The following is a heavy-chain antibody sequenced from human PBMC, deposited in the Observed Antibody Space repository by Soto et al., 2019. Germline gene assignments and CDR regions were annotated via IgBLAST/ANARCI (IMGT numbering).Heavy chain of an antibody. CDR2: ITPLFGTT. D-gene: IGHD4-17*01. CDR1: GGTFSSYT. CDR3: ARGPDYGDHGGWLYP. V-gene: IGHV1-69*01. J-gene: IGHJ5*02. Sequence: QVHLVQSGAEVKNPGSSVKVSCKPSGGTFSSYTINWVRQAPGQGLEWVGGITPLFGTTNYAQKFQGRVTITADLPTSTAYMELVSLRSEDTAVYYCARGPDYGDHGGWLYPWGQGTLVTVSS.